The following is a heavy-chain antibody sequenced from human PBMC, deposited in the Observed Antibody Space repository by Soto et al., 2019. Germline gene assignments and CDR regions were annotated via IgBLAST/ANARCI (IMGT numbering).Heavy chain of an antibody. V-gene: IGHV3-30*18. J-gene: IGHJ4*02. D-gene: IGHD4-17*01. CDR3: EKAHLETTVTTPNY. Sequence: GGTLRFSCAASGFTFSSYGMHWVRQAPGKGLEWMAVISYDGTNKYYADSVKCRFTISRDNSKNTLYLQMNSLRAEDTAVYSCEKAHLETTVTTPNYWGQGTLVTVSS. CDR2: ISYDGTNK. CDR1: GFTFSSYG.